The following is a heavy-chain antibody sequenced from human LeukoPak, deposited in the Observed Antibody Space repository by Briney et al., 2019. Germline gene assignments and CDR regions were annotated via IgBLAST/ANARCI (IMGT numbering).Heavy chain of an antibody. CDR2: IYYSGST. J-gene: IGHJ5*02. CDR3: ARQYSSGWYVGTFDP. CDR1: GFTFSNAW. D-gene: IGHD6-19*01. V-gene: IGHV4-59*01. Sequence: GSLRLSCAASGFTFSNAWMSWIRQPPGKGLEWIGYIYYSGSTNYNPSLKSRVTISVDTSKNQFSLKLNSVTAADTAVYYCARQYSSGWYVGTFDPWGQGTLVTVSS.